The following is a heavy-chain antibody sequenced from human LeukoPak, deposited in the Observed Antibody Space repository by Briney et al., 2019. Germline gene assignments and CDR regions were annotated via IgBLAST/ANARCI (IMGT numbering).Heavy chain of an antibody. CDR2: IWYDGSNK. D-gene: IGHD3-9*01. J-gene: IGHJ4*02. Sequence: GGSLRLSCAASGFTFSSYGMHWVRHAPGKGLEWVAVIWYDGSNKYYGDSVKGRFTIARDNSKNTLYLQMNSMRAEDTAVYYCARDSLLYYDILTGYSYFDYWGQGTLVTVSS. CDR3: ARDSLLYYDILTGYSYFDY. CDR1: GFTFSSYG. V-gene: IGHV3-33*01.